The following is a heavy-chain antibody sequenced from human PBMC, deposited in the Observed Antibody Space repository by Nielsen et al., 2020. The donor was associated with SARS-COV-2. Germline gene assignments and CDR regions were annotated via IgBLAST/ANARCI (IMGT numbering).Heavy chain of an antibody. J-gene: IGHJ4*02. V-gene: IGHV7-4-1*02. CDR2: INTNTGNP. D-gene: IGHD3-9*01. Sequence: ASVKVSCKASGYTFTGYYMHWVRQAPGQGLEWMGWINTNTGNPTYAQGFTGRFVFSLDTSVSTAYLQISSLKAEDTAVYYCARDGAYIDDDILTGYRVAREYYFDYWGQGTLVTVSS. CDR3: ARDGAYIDDDILTGYRVAREYYFDY. CDR1: GYTFTGYY.